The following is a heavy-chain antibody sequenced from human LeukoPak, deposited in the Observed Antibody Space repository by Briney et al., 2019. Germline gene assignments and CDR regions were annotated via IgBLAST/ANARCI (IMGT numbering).Heavy chain of an antibody. V-gene: IGHV3-33*08. CDR3: ARDIWNDAKYYMDG. Sequence: GGSLRLSCAASGFIFSDHDMHWVRQAPGKGLEWVALIWSGASSGLYAGSVKRRFNIPRDTNTLYLQMNSLRAQDTAVYYCARDIWNDAKYYMDGWVKGRTVSVSS. CDR2: IWSGASSG. J-gene: IGHJ6*03. D-gene: IGHD1-1*01. CDR1: GFIFSDHD.